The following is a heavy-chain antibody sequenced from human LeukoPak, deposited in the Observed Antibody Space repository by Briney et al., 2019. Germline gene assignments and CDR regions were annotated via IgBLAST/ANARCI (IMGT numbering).Heavy chain of an antibody. D-gene: IGHD2-2*01. CDR1: GGSFSGYY. V-gene: IGHV4-34*01. Sequence: SETLSLTCAVYGGSFSGYYWSWIRQPLGKGLEWIGEINHSGGTNYNPSLKSRVTISVDTSKNQFSLKLSSVTAADTAVYYCARGRGYCSSTSCYLVGFDYWGQGTLVTVSS. CDR2: INHSGGT. J-gene: IGHJ4*02. CDR3: ARGRGYCSSTSCYLVGFDY.